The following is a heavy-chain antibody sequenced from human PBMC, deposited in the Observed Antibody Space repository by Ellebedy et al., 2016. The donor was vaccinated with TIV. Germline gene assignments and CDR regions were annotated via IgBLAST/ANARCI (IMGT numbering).Heavy chain of an antibody. V-gene: IGHV1-2*02. CDR2: INPHSGGT. CDR3: ARDFSTRHYGMDV. CDR1: GYTFTGYY. J-gene: IGHJ6*02. D-gene: IGHD2-2*01. Sequence: ASVKVSCKASGYTFTGYYMHWVRQAPGQGLEWMGWINPHSGGTNYAQKFQGRVTMTRDTSISTAYMELSRLGADDTAVYYCARDFSTRHYGMDVWGQGTTVTVSS.